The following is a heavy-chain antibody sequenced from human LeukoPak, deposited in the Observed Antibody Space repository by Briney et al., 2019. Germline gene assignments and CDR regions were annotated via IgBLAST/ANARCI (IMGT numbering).Heavy chain of an antibody. Sequence: TPSETLSLTCTVSGGSVSSSSSYWGWIRQPPGKGLEWIGTIYYTGSTNYNPSLKSRVTISVDTSKNQFSLKLSYVTAADTAVYYCATGGDTANGMDVWGQGTTVTVSS. CDR1: GGSVSSSSSY. J-gene: IGHJ6*02. CDR3: ATGGDTANGMDV. CDR2: IYYTGST. D-gene: IGHD5-18*01. V-gene: IGHV4-39*07.